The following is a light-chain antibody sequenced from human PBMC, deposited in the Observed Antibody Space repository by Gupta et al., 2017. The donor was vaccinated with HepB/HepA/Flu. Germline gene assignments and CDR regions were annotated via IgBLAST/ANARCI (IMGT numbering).Light chain of an antibody. V-gene: IGLV3-19*01. J-gene: IGLJ1*01. CDR1: GRRNMC. CDR3: NSRVRSRDGGNKHFV. Sequence: SSELTQDPAVSVALGQTVTIACRGGGRRNMCVSWYQQRPGQSPIPVTYGENNRPSGIPYRFSASSSGSTASLTIAGAQAEEEADYYCNSRVRSRDGGNKHFVFGTGTKVTVL. CDR2: GEN.